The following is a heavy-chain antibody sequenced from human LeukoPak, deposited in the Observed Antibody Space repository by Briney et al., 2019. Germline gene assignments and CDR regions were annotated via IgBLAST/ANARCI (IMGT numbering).Heavy chain of an antibody. CDR3: ARDSGWGTGFDD. D-gene: IGHD6-19*01. Sequence: GGSLRLSCAASGFTFKNYWMHWVRQAPGKGLVWVSRINSDGSSTNYADSVKGRFTISRDNAKNTLYPQMNSLRAEDTAVYYCARDSGWGTGFDDWGQGTLVTVSS. V-gene: IGHV3-74*01. CDR1: GFTFKNYW. J-gene: IGHJ4*02. CDR2: INSDGSST.